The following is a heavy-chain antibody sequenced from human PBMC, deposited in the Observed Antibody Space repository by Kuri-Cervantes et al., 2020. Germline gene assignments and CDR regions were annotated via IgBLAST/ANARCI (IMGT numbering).Heavy chain of an antibody. D-gene: IGHD2-2*01. Sequence: SLKISCAASGFTFDDCAMHWVRQAPGKGLEWVSGISWNSGSIGYADSVKGRFTISRDNAKNSLYLQMNSLRAEDTALYYCARVGHCGSTSCLSYYYYGMDVWGQGTTVTVSS. CDR1: GFTFDDCA. CDR2: ISWNSGSI. J-gene: IGHJ6*02. CDR3: ARVGHCGSTSCLSYYYYGMDV. V-gene: IGHV3-9*01.